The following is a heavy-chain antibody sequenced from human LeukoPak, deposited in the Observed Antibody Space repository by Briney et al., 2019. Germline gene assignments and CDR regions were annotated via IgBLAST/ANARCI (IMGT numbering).Heavy chain of an antibody. CDR1: GYTFTSYG. V-gene: IGHV3-30*02. J-gene: IGHJ4*02. Sequence: SCKASGYTFTSYGMHWVRQAPGKGLEWVAFIRYDGSNKYYADSVKGRFTISRDNSKNTLYLQMNSLRAEDTAVYYCAKVRGSSWYFWGQGTLVTVSS. D-gene: IGHD6-13*01. CDR3: AKVRGSSWYF. CDR2: IRYDGSNK.